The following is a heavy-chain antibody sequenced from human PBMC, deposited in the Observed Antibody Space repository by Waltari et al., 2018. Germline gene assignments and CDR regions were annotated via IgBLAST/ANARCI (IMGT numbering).Heavy chain of an antibody. V-gene: IGHV4-38-2*01. CDR1: GYSISSGYY. Sequence: QVQLQESGPGLVKPSETLSLTCAVSGYSISSGYYWGWIRQPPGKGLEWIGSIYHSGSTYYNPSLKSRVTISVDTSKNQFSLKLSSVTAADTAVYYCARNGAARPPDYWGQGTLVTVSS. J-gene: IGHJ4*02. D-gene: IGHD6-6*01. CDR3: ARNGAARPPDY. CDR2: IYHSGST.